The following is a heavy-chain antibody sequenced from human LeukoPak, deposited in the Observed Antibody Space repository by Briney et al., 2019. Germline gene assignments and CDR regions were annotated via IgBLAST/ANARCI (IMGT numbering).Heavy chain of an antibody. Sequence: SVKVSCKASGGTFSSYAISWVRQAPGQGLEWMGGIIPIFGTANYAQKFQGRVTVTADESTSTAYMELSSLRSEDTAVYYCARGAPFEYSSSSGMDVWGQGTTVTVSS. D-gene: IGHD6-6*01. CDR1: GGTFSSYA. J-gene: IGHJ6*02. V-gene: IGHV1-69*13. CDR3: ARGAPFEYSSSSGMDV. CDR2: IIPIFGTA.